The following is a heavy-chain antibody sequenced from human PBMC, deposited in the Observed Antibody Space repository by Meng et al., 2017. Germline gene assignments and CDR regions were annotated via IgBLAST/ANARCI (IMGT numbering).Heavy chain of an antibody. CDR3: AGLEYGDYQNDAFDI. J-gene: IGHJ3*02. V-gene: IGHV1-8*01. CDR2: MNPNSGNT. Sequence: ASVKVSCKASGYTFTSYDINWVRQATGQGLEWMGWMNPNSGNTGYAQKLQGRVTMTRNTSISTAYMELSSLRSEDTAVYYCAGLEYGDYQNDAFDIWGQGTMVTVSS. D-gene: IGHD4-17*01. CDR1: GYTFTSYD.